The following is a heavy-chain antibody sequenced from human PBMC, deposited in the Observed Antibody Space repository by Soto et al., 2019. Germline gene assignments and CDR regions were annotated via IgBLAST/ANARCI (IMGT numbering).Heavy chain of an antibody. D-gene: IGHD2-15*01. CDR3: ARDRVVAATVSYYYYGMDV. V-gene: IGHV3-48*01. CDR1: GFTFSSYS. Sequence: PGGSLRLSCASSGFTFSSYSMNWVRQAPGKGPEWVSYISSSSSTIYYADSVKGRFTISRDNSKNSLYLQMNSLRAEDTAVYYCARDRVVAATVSYYYYGMDVWGQGTTVTVSS. J-gene: IGHJ6*02. CDR2: ISSSSSTI.